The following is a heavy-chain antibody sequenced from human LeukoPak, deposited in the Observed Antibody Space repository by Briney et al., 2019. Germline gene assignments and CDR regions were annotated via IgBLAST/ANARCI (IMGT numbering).Heavy chain of an antibody. CDR3: AHGDYPLTY. J-gene: IGHJ4*02. V-gene: IGHV3-66*01. D-gene: IGHD4-17*01. CDR2: IYANGDT. CDR1: GLTISNNY. Sequence: GGSLRLSCAAAGLTISNNYRHWVRQAPGKRPEWVSIIYANGDTLYAASVRGRFTFSRDNSKNTLYLQMNSLRAEDTAIYYCAHGDYPLTYWGQGTLVTVSS.